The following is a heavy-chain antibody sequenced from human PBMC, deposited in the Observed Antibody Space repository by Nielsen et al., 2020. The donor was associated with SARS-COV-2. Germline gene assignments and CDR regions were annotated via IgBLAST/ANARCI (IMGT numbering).Heavy chain of an antibody. D-gene: IGHD3-10*01. CDR3: ARDLSITLVRGVNRHYYYGMDV. V-gene: IGHV1-18*01. Sequence: WVRQAPGQRLEWMGWISPHNGDTKYAQKVQGRVTMTTDTSTNTVYMELKSLNSDDTATYFCARDLSITLVRGVNRHYYYGMDVWGQGTTVTVSS. J-gene: IGHJ6*02. CDR2: ISPHNGDT.